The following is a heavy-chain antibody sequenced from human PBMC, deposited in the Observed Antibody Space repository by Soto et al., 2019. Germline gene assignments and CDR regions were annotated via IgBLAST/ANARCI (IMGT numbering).Heavy chain of an antibody. CDR2: INAGNGNT. CDR1: GYTFTSYA. D-gene: IGHD2-15*01. V-gene: IGHV1-3*01. Sequence: QVQLVQSGAEVKKPGASVKVSCKASGYTFTSYAMHWVRQAPGQRLEWMGWINAGNGNTKYSQKFQGRVTITRDTSASTAYMELSSLRSEDTTVYYCAIGPGGPDGPGDYWGQGTLVTVSS. CDR3: AIGPGGPDGPGDY. J-gene: IGHJ4*02.